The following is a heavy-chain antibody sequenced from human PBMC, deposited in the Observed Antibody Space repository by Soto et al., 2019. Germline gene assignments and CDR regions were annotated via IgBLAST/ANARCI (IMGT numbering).Heavy chain of an antibody. D-gene: IGHD3-10*01. Sequence: KTSETLSLTCAVYGGSFSGYYWSWIRQPPGKGLEWIGEINHSGSTNYNPSLKSRVTISVDTSKNQFSLKLSSVTAAGTAVYYCARLKTITMVRGVIMRNNWFDPWGQGTLVTVSS. J-gene: IGHJ5*02. CDR1: GGSFSGYY. CDR2: INHSGST. V-gene: IGHV4-34*01. CDR3: ARLKTITMVRGVIMRNNWFDP.